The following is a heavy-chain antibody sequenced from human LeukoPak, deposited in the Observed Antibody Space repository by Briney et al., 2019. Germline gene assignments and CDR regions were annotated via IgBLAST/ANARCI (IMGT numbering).Heavy chain of an antibody. CDR2: IKQDGSEK. J-gene: IGHJ4*02. Sequence: PGGSLRLSCAASGFTFSSYWMSWVRQAPGKGLEWVANIKQDGSEKYYVDSVKGRFTISRDNAKNSLYLQMNSLRAEDTAVYYCASGSTTPRITGTAADYWGQGTLVTVSS. CDR1: GFTFSSYW. D-gene: IGHD1-7*01. V-gene: IGHV3-7*01. CDR3: ASGSTTPRITGTAADY.